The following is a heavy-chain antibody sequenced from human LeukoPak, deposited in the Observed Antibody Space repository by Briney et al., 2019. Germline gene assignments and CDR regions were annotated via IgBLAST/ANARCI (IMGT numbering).Heavy chain of an antibody. J-gene: IGHJ4*02. Sequence: GGSLRVSCAASGFTFSSYSMNWVRQAPGKGLEWVSSISSSSSYIYCADSVKGRFTISRDNSKNTLYLQMNSLRAADTAVYYCAKDPTHYRVWDDYDSTVLSYWGQGTLVTVSS. CDR1: GFTFSSYS. CDR2: ISSSSSYI. CDR3: AKDPTHYRVWDDYDSTVLSY. D-gene: IGHD3-22*01. V-gene: IGHV3-21*01.